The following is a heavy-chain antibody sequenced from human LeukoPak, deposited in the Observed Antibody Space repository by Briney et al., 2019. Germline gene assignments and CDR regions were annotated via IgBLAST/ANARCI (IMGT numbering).Heavy chain of an antibody. Sequence: PSETLSLTCTVSGGSISSSSYYWGWIRQPPGKGLEWIGSIYYSGSTYYNPSLKSRVTISVDTSKNQFSLKLSSVTAADTAVYYCARASSGGLDPWGQGTLVTVSS. CDR3: ARASSGGLDP. CDR1: GGSISSSSYY. D-gene: IGHD3-16*01. CDR2: IYYSGST. V-gene: IGHV4-39*07. J-gene: IGHJ5*02.